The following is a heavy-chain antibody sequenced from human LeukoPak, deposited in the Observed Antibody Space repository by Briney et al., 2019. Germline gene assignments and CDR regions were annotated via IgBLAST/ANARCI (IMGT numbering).Heavy chain of an antibody. J-gene: IGHJ4*02. Sequence: GGSLRLSCAASGSTFSSYAMSWVRQAPGKGLEWVSAISGSGGSTYYADSVKGRFTISRDNSKNTLYLQMNSLRAEDTAVYYCAKFTYLWSCYSYWGQGTLVTVSS. CDR1: GSTFSSYA. CDR3: AKFTYLWSCYSY. CDR2: ISGSGGST. D-gene: IGHD2-15*01. V-gene: IGHV3-23*01.